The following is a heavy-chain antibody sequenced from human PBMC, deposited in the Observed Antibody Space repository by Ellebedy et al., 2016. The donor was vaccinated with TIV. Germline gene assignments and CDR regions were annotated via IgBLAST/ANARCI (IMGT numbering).Heavy chain of an antibody. V-gene: IGHV4-39*02. J-gene: IGHJ5*02. D-gene: IGHD3-9*01. CDR2: MYYGGSI. CDR3: ARRYYDVLTGSGDWFDP. CDR1: GGSISSSSYN. Sequence: PGGSLRLSCAVSGGSISSSSYNWDWLRQPPGKGLEWIGCMYYGGSIYYNPSLKSRVTISADTSNNYLSLKLNSVTAADTAVYYCARRYYDVLTGSGDWFDPWGQGTLVTVTS.